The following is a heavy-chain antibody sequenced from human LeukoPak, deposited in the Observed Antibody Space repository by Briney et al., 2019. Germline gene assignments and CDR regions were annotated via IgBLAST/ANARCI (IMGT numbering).Heavy chain of an antibody. CDR1: GYTFTGYY. J-gene: IGHJ4*02. V-gene: IGHV1-2*02. CDR3: ARAVRRAFITTPLDY. CDR2: INPNSGGT. Sequence: ASVKVSCKASGYTFTGYYMHRVRQAPGQGLEWMGWINPNSGGTNYAQKFQGRVTMTRDTSISTAYMELSRLRSDDTAVYYCARAVRRAFITTPLDYWGQGTLVTVSS. D-gene: IGHD3-22*01.